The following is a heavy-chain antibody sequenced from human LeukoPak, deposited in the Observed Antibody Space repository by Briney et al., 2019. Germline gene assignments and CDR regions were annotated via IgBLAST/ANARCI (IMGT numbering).Heavy chain of an antibody. J-gene: IGHJ4*02. Sequence: GGSLRLSCAASGFTFSSYGMHWVRQAPGKGLEWVAVISYDGSNKYYADSVKGRFTISRDNSKNTLYLQMNSLRAEDTAVYYCAKGGPRYYDSSGIGDYWGQGTLVTVSS. D-gene: IGHD3-22*01. V-gene: IGHV3-30*18. CDR3: AKGGPRYYDSSGIGDY. CDR1: GFTFSSYG. CDR2: ISYDGSNK.